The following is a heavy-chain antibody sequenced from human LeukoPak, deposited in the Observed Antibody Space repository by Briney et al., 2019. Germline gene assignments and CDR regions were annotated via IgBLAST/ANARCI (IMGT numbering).Heavy chain of an antibody. J-gene: IGHJ6*02. Sequence: ASVKVSCKASGYTFTSYGISWVRQAPGQGLEWMGWISAYNGNTNYAQKLQGRVTMTTDTSTSTAYMELRSLRSDDTAVYYCARELYSSSWRYYYYYGMDVWGQGTTVTVYS. CDR3: ARELYSSSWRYYYYYGMDV. CDR2: ISAYNGNT. CDR1: GYTFTSYG. D-gene: IGHD6-13*01. V-gene: IGHV1-18*01.